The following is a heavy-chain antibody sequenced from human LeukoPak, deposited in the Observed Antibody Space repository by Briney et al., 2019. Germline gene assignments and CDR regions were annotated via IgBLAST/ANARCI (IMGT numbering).Heavy chain of an antibody. V-gene: IGHV1-18*01. D-gene: IGHD3-22*01. J-gene: IGHJ6*03. Sequence: ASVKVSCKASGYTFTSYSISWVRQAPGQGLEWVGWISAYNGDTNYAQKLQGRVTMTTDTSTSTAYMELRSLRSDDTAVYYCARDLGYYDSSGTDYYYYYMDVWGKGTTVTVSS. CDR2: ISAYNGDT. CDR3: ARDLGYYDSSGTDYYYYYMDV. CDR1: GYTFTSYS.